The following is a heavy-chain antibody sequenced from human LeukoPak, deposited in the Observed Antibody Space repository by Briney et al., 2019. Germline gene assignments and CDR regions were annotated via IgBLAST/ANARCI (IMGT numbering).Heavy chain of an antibody. J-gene: IGHJ4*02. Sequence: GESLKISCKGSGYSFTSYWIGWVRQMPGKGLEWVGIIYPGDSDTRYSPSFQGQVTISADKSISTAYLQWSSLKASDTAMYYCARQREFTVTYFDYCGQGTLVTVSS. CDR2: IYPGDSDT. V-gene: IGHV5-51*01. D-gene: IGHD4-17*01. CDR1: GYSFTSYW. CDR3: ARQREFTVTYFDY.